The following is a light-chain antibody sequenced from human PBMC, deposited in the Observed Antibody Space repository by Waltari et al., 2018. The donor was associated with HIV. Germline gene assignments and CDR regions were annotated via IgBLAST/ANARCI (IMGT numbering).Light chain of an antibody. CDR3: QSYDSSLRASV. CDR2: SDI. Sequence: QSALTQPPSVSGAPGQRVTISCTGNRSNIGAGYIVHWYQHLPGTAPKLLVYSDINRSAGVPVRFSGSKSGTSASLVITGLQAEDEADDYCQSYDSSLRASVFGGGTKLTVL. V-gene: IGLV1-40*01. J-gene: IGLJ2*01. CDR1: RSNIGAGYI.